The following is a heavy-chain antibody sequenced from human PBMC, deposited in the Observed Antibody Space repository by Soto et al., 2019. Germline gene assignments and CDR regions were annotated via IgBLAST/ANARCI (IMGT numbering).Heavy chain of an antibody. V-gene: IGHV1-8*01. CDR3: ARVLSLYSSGWYKGNNWFDP. Sequence: ASVKVSCKASGYTFTSYDINWVRQATGQGLEWMGWMNPNSGNTGYAQKFQGRVTMTRNTSISTAYMELSSLRSEDTAVYYCARVLSLYSSGWYKGNNWFDPWGQGTLVTVSS. CDR1: GYTFTSYD. J-gene: IGHJ5*02. CDR2: MNPNSGNT. D-gene: IGHD6-19*01.